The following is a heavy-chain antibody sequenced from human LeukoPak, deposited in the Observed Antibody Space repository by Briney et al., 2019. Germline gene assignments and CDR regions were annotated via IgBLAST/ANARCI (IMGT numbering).Heavy chain of an antibody. J-gene: IGHJ4*02. CDR1: GFTFSSYA. CDR3: ARDVRRDGYNVIDY. CDR2: ISYDGSNK. V-gene: IGHV3-30-3*01. D-gene: IGHD5-24*01. Sequence: PGRSLRLSCAASGFTFSSYAMHWVRQAPGKGLEWVAVISYDGSNKYYADFVKGRFTISRDNSKNTLYLQMNSLRAEDTAVYYCARDVRRDGYNVIDYWGQGTLVIVSS.